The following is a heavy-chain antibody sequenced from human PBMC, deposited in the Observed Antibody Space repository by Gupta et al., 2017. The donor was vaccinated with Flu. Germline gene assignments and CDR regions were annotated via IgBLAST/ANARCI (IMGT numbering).Heavy chain of an antibody. CDR1: GFTISNYV. CDR3: AANGN. J-gene: IGHJ4*02. CDR2: VSGSGDST. V-gene: IGHV3-23*01. Sequence: EVQVLESGGGLVRPGGSLRLSCVVSGFTISNYVMNWVRQAPGRGLEWVSGVSGSGDSTYYADSVRGRFTISRDKSKKTLYLQMDSLRAADTAVYYCAANGNWGQGTLVTVSS. D-gene: IGHD1-26*01.